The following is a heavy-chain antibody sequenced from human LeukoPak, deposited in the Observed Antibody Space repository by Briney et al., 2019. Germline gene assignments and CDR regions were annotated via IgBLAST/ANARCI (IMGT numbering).Heavy chain of an antibody. Sequence: PGGSLRLSCAASGFTFSSYAMSWVRQAPGKGLEWVSVISGSGGSTYYADSVKGRFTISRDNSKNTLYLQMNSLRAEDTAVYYCAKDSVGSSSFFDYWGQGTLVTVSS. CDR3: AKDSVGSSSFFDY. V-gene: IGHV3-23*01. D-gene: IGHD6-6*01. J-gene: IGHJ4*02. CDR2: ISGSGGST. CDR1: GFTFSSYA.